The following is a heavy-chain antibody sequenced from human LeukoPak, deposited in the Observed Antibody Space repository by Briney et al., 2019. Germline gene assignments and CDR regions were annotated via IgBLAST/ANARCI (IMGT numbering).Heavy chain of an antibody. CDR2: IYHSGST. V-gene: IGHV4-4*02. D-gene: IGHD2-15*01. Sequence: SGTLSLTCAVSGGSLSSSNWWSWVRQPPGKGLEWIGEIYHSGSTNYNPSLKSRVTISVDKSKNQFSLKLSSVTAADTAVYYCARVPLGYCSGGSCSAPDYWGQGTLVTVSS. CDR3: ARVPLGYCSGGSCSAPDY. CDR1: GGSLSSSNW. J-gene: IGHJ4*02.